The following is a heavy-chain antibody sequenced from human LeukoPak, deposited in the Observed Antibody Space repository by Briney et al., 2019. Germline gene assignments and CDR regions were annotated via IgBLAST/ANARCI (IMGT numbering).Heavy chain of an antibody. D-gene: IGHD3-10*01. J-gene: IGHJ6*03. CDR3: ARGISNGSGFFYMDV. CDR2: INHSGST. CDR1: GFTFSDYY. V-gene: IGHV4-34*01. Sequence: GSLRLSCAASGFTFSDYYWSWIRQPPGKGLEWIGEINHSGSTNYNPSLTSRVTISVDTSKNQFSLKLSSVTAAETAVYYCARGISNGSGFFYMDVWGKGTTVTVSS.